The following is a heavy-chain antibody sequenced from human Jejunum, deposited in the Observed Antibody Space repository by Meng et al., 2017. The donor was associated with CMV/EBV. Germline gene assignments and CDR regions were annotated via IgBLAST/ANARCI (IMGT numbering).Heavy chain of an antibody. V-gene: IGHV1-2*02. CDR2: INPRTGGT. CDR1: GYSFNDYY. D-gene: IGHD1-14*01. Sequence: KVSYKASGYSFNDYYMNWVRQAPGQGLEWMRWINPRTGGTDYAQKFQGRVTLTRDTSITTVYMELSNLKSDDSAVYYCSSAPGDYWGQGTLVTVSS. CDR3: SSAPGDY. J-gene: IGHJ4*02.